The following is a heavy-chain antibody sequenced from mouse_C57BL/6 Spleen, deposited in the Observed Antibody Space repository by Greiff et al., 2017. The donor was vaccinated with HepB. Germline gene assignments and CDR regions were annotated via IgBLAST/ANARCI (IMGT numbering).Heavy chain of an antibody. V-gene: IGHV5-6*01. CDR2: ISSGGSYT. Sequence: EVQRVESGGDLVKPGGSLKLSCAASGFTFSSYGMSWVRQTPDKRLEWVATISSGGSYTYYPDSVKGRFTISRDNAKNTLYLQMSSLKSEDTAMYYCARHDSSDYAMDYWGQGTSVTVSS. J-gene: IGHJ4*01. CDR1: GFTFSSYG. D-gene: IGHD3-2*01. CDR3: ARHDSSDYAMDY.